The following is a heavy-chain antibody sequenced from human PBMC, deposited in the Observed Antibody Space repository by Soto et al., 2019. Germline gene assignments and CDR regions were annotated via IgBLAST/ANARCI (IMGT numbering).Heavy chain of an antibody. Sequence: EVQLLKSGGGLVQPGVSLRLSFAASGLTFSSYAMRWVRQAPGKGLEWVSAISGDGDSTYYADSAKGRFAISRDNSKNTLYLQMNSLRAEDTALYYCAKDTLQSTSWYEYFGYWGQGTLVTVSS. J-gene: IGHJ4*02. CDR3: AKDTLQSTSWYEYFGY. V-gene: IGHV3-23*01. CDR2: ISGDGDST. D-gene: IGHD6-13*01. CDR1: GLTFSSYA.